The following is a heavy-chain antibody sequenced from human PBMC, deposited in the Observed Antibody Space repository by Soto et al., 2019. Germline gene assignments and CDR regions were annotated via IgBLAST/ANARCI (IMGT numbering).Heavy chain of an antibody. CDR1: GYSFTNYW. D-gene: IGHD6-13*01. Sequence: PGESLKISCKGSGYSFTNYWIGWVRQMPGKGLEWMGIIYPGDSDTRYSPSFQGQVTISVDKSISTAYLQWSSLKASDTAMYYCARTLAAAVSDAFDIWGQGTMVTVSS. J-gene: IGHJ3*02. CDR2: IYPGDSDT. V-gene: IGHV5-51*01. CDR3: ARTLAAAVSDAFDI.